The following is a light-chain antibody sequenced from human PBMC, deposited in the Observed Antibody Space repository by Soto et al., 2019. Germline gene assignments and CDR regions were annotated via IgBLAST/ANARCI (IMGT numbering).Light chain of an antibody. J-gene: IGKJ5*01. CDR2: VAS. CDR1: QNISSY. CDR3: QQSYSTPIT. Sequence: DIQMTQSPSSLSASVGDRVTITCRASQNISSYLNWYQQKPGIAPKLLIYVASSLHSGVPSTFSGSGSGTEFTLTISSLQPEDFATYYCQQSYSTPITFGQGTRLENK. V-gene: IGKV1-39*01.